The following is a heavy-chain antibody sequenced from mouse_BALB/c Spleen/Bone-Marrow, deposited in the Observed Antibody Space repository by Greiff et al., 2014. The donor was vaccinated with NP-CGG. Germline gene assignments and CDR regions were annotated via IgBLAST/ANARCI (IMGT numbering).Heavy chain of an antibody. J-gene: IGHJ4*01. CDR2: ISSGGGRT. V-gene: IGHV5-12-1*01. CDR3: ARQGYYRYDYAMDY. CDR1: GFAFSNFD. Sequence: VQLKESGGGLVKPGGSLKLSCAASGFAFSNFDMSWVRQTPEKRLEWVAYISSGGGRTYYPDTVKGRFTISRDNAKNTLYLQMSSLKSEDTAMYYCARQGYYRYDYAMDYWGQGTSVTVPS. D-gene: IGHD2-2*01.